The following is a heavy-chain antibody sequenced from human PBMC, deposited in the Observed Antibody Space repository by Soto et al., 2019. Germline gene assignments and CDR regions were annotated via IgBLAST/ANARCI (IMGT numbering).Heavy chain of an antibody. CDR1: GGSLTSDY. CDR3: ARRIVATETCDY. J-gene: IGHJ4*02. CDR2: VYYTGIA. D-gene: IGHD5-12*01. V-gene: IGHV4-59*08. Sequence: QVQLQESGPGLVKPSETLALPCTVSGGSLTSDYWSWLRQPPGTGLEWIGFVYYTGIARYNPSLKIRVTISVDTSKSQFALRLTSVTAADTAIYYCARRIVATETCDYWGQGTLVTVSS.